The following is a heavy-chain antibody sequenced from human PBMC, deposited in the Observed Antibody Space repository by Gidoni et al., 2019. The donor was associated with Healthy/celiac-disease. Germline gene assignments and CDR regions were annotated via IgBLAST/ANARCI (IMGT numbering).Heavy chain of an antibody. CDR3: AKGHYDSSGQDY. CDR2: ISGSGGST. D-gene: IGHD3-22*01. J-gene: IGHJ4*02. CDR1: GFTFSSYA. V-gene: IGHV3-23*01. Sequence: EVQRLESGGGLVQPGGSLRLSCAAAGFTFSSYAMSWVRQAPGKGLEWVSAISGSGGSTYYADSVKGRFTISRDNSKNPLYLQMNSLKAEDTAVYYCAKGHYDSSGQDYWGQGTLVTVSS.